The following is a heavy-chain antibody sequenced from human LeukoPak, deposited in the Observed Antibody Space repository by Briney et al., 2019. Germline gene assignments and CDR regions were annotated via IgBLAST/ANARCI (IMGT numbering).Heavy chain of an antibody. CDR2: ISSGSTYI. D-gene: IGHD3/OR15-3a*01. J-gene: IGHJ4*02. V-gene: IGHV3-21*01. CDR3: ARDADWLLDY. Sequence: PGGSLRLSCAASGFTFSSYSMNWVRQAPGKGLEWVSSISSGSTYIYYSDSVKGRFTISRDNAKNSLYLQMNSLRAEDTAVYYCARDADWLLDYWGQGTLVTVSS. CDR1: GFTFSSYS.